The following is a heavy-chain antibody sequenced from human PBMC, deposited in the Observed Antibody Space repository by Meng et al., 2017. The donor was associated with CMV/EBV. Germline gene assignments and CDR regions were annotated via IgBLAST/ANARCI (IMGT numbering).Heavy chain of an antibody. CDR3: TLTQDYYYGMDV. V-gene: IGHV3-53*01. Sequence: GESLKISCAASGFTFSSYWMSWVRQAPGKGLEWVSVIYSGGSTYYADSVKGRFTISRDNSKNTLYLQMNSLRAEDTAVYYCTLTQDYYYGMDVWGQGTLVTVSS. J-gene: IGHJ6*02. CDR1: GFTFSSYW. CDR2: IYSGGST. D-gene: IGHD2-15*01.